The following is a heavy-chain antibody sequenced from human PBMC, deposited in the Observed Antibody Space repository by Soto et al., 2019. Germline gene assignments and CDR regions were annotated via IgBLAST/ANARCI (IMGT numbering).Heavy chain of an antibody. D-gene: IGHD2-21*02. V-gene: IGHV4-4*07. CDR1: GVSVRSYT. CDR3: ARDGMTTGDT. Sequence: SETLSLTCIVSGVSVRSYTWSWVRQPANKGLEWIGRVFSSVSATYNPSLKSRVSISMDTPENRISLKLDSVTAADAGVYFCARDGMTTGDTWGPGTLVTVFS. CDR2: VFSSVSA. J-gene: IGHJ4*02.